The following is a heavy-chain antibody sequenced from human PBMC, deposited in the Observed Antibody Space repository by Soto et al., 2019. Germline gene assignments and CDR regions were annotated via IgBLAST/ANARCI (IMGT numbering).Heavy chain of an antibody. CDR2: ISGSGGST. J-gene: IGHJ4*02. D-gene: IGHD3-10*01. Sequence: GGSLRLSCAASGFTFSSYAMSWVRQAPGKGLEWVSAISGSGGSTYYADSVKGRFTISRDNSKNTLYLQMNSLRAEDTAVYYCAKDTIYYGSGSYSFWGQGTLVTVSS. V-gene: IGHV3-23*01. CDR3: AKDTIYYGSGSYSF. CDR1: GFTFSSYA.